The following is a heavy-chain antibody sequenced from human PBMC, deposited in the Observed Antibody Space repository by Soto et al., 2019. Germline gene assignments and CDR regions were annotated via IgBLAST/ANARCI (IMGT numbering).Heavy chain of an antibody. CDR3: ARHTSGGGSYPFDF. D-gene: IGHD3-10*01. V-gene: IGHV5-10-1*01. CDR2: LNPKDSFA. Sequence: GESLKISCKASGFIFTSYWLSWVRQMPGKGLEWMGMLNPKDSFANYSPSFRGHVTISPDTSVTTAYLKWSSLKASDTAIYYCARHTSGGGSYPFDFWGQGTLVTVYS. J-gene: IGHJ4*02. CDR1: GFIFTSYW.